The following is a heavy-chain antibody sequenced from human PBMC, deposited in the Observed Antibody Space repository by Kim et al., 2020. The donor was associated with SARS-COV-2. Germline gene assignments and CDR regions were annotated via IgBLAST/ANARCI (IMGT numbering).Heavy chain of an antibody. CDR3: ARDVYCPGRSCPLGGMDV. CDR2: TYTSGTT. D-gene: IGHD2-15*01. Sequence: GGSLRLSCEVSGFTVSDYYMNWVRQAPGKGLEWVSITYTSGTTYYTDSVQGRFTISRHSSKNTLYLQMNSLRHDDTAVYYCARDVYCPGRSCPLGGMDVWGQGTTVTVSS. J-gene: IGHJ6*02. CDR1: GFTVSDYY. V-gene: IGHV3-53*04.